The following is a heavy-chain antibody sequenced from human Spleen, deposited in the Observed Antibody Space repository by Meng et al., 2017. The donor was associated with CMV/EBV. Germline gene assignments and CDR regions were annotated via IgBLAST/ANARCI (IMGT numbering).Heavy chain of an antibody. CDR3: ARDRYYSGSYYLGSRFDY. CDR2: ISFDGSNQ. J-gene: IGHJ4*02. D-gene: IGHD3-22*01. Sequence: FTFSNYAMHWVRQAPGKGLEWVAIISFDGSNQYYGGSVKGRFTISRDNSKNTLYLHMNSLRDEDTAVYYCARDRYYSGSYYLGSRFDYWGQGTLVTVSS. V-gene: IGHV3-30*04. CDR1: FTFSNYA.